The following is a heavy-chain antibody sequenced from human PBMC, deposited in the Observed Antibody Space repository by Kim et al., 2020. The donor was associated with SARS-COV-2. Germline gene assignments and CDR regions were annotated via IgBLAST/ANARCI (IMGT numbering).Heavy chain of an antibody. J-gene: IGHJ5*02. V-gene: IGHV1-3*01. CDR3: AREGGSYYGWFDP. Sequence: YSQKFRGRGTLTRDTSASTAYMELSSLRSEDTAVYYCAREGGSYYGWFDPWGQGTLVTVSS. D-gene: IGHD1-26*01.